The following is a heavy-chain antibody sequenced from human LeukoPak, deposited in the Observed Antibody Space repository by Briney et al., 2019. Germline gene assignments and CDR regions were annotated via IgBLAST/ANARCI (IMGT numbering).Heavy chain of an antibody. J-gene: IGHJ3*02. Sequence: SETLSLTCTVSGGSISSYYWSWIRQPAGKGLEWIGHIYTSGSTNYNPSLKSRVTMSVDTSKNQFSLKLSSVTAADTAVYYCARSQGYYYDSSGYPSIWGQGTMVTVSS. D-gene: IGHD3-22*01. CDR2: IYTSGST. V-gene: IGHV4-4*07. CDR3: ARSQGYYYDSSGYPSI. CDR1: GGSISSYY.